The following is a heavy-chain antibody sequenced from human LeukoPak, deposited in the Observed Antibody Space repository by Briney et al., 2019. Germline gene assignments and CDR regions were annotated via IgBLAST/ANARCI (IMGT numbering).Heavy chain of an antibody. V-gene: IGHV4-61*01. Sequence: SSETLSLTCTVSGGSISSSSHYWSWIRQPPGKGLEWIGYIYYSGSTNYNPSLKSRVTISVDTSKNQFSLKLSSVTAADTAVYYCARTWGIFRFDYWGQGTLVTVSS. D-gene: IGHD6-13*01. J-gene: IGHJ4*02. CDR3: ARTWGIFRFDY. CDR1: GGSISSSSHY. CDR2: IYYSGST.